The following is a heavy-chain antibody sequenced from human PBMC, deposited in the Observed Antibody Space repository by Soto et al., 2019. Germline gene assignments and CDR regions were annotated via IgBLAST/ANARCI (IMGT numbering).Heavy chain of an antibody. Sequence: PSETLSLTCAVYGGSFSGYYWSWIRQPPGKGLEWIGEIIHPGNTNYNPSLKSRVTISLDKSENQFSLKVTSLTAADTAVYYCASRDPGTSVDYWGQGTLVTVSS. CDR2: IIHPGNT. D-gene: IGHD1-7*01. V-gene: IGHV4-34*12. CDR3: ASRDPGTSVDY. J-gene: IGHJ4*02. CDR1: GGSFSGYY.